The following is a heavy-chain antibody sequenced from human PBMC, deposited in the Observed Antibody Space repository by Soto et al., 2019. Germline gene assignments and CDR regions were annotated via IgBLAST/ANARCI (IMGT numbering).Heavy chain of an antibody. D-gene: IGHD6-19*01. CDR3: ARPHAYRAGAFDI. CDR1: GGSISSYY. Sequence: QVQLQESGPGLVKPSETLSLTCTVSGGSISSYYWSWIRQPPGKGLEWIGDIYYSGSTNYNPSLKSRVTISVDTSKNQCPLKLSSVTAADTAVYYCARPHAYRAGAFDIWGQGTMVTVSS. CDR2: IYYSGST. V-gene: IGHV4-59*08. J-gene: IGHJ3*02.